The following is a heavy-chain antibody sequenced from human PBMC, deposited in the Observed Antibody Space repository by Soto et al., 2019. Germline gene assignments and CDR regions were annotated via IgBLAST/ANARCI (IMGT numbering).Heavy chain of an antibody. J-gene: IGHJ4*02. CDR2: IYWDDDK. V-gene: IGHV2-5*02. Sequence: QITLKESGPTLVKPTQTLTLTCTFSGFSLSTTGVGVGWIRQPPGKALECLALIYWDDDKRYSPSLTNRLTITKDTAKNQVVLTMTNMHPVDTGTYFCAYRPSLDWGHFDSWGQGTLVTVSS. CDR1: GFSLSTTGVG. D-gene: IGHD7-27*01. CDR3: AYRPSLDWGHFDS.